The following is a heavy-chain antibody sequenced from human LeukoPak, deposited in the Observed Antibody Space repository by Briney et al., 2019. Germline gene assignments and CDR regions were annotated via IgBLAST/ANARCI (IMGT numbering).Heavy chain of an antibody. CDR2: IIPILGIA. J-gene: IGHJ1*01. Sequence: SVKVSCKASGGPFSSYTISWVRQAPGQGLECIGRIIPILGIANYAQKFQGRVTITADKSTSTAYMELSSLRSEDTAVYYCAAYYYDSSGYYYGPLEYFQHWGQGTLVTVSS. CDR1: GGPFSSYT. CDR3: AAYYYDSSGYYYGPLEYFQH. D-gene: IGHD3-22*01. V-gene: IGHV1-69*02.